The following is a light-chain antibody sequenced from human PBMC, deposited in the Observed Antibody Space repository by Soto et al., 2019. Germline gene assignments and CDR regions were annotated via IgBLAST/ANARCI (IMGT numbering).Light chain of an antibody. CDR2: AAS. V-gene: IGKV1-9*01. CDR3: QQLHDHPIT. CDR1: QGIRSY. Sequence: IQFTQSPSSLSASVGDTVTITCRASQGIRSYLAWYQQKPGKAPNLLIYAASTLHSGVPSRFSGSGSGTDFTLTINNLQPEDIATYYCQQLHDHPITFGQGTRLE. J-gene: IGKJ5*01.